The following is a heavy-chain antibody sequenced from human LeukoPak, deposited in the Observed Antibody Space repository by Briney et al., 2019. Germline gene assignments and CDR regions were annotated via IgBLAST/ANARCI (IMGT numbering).Heavy chain of an antibody. CDR1: GLTFSIYS. Sequence: GGSLRLSCVASGLTFSIYSMNWVRQAPGKRLEWVSSISSSSTYIYYADSVKGRFTISRDNAKNSLYLQMNSLRVEDTAVYYCARDLGSDSSGGYYHYLDDWGQGTLVTVSS. J-gene: IGHJ4*02. CDR3: ARDLGSDSSGGYYHYLDD. V-gene: IGHV3-21*01. D-gene: IGHD3-22*01. CDR2: ISSSSTYI.